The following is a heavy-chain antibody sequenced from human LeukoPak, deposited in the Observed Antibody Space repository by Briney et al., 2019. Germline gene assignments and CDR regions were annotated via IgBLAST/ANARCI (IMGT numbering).Heavy chain of an antibody. J-gene: IGHJ4*02. CDR1: GFTFSRFP. CDR3: ARDYPADH. V-gene: IGHV3-30-3*01. CDR2: ISSDGSDK. Sequence: GGSLRLSCAASGFTFSRFPMHWVRQAPGKGLDWVALISSDGSDKKYADSVKGRFTMSRDNSKNTLYLQSHSLRLEDTAVYYCARDYPADHWGQGTLVTVSS.